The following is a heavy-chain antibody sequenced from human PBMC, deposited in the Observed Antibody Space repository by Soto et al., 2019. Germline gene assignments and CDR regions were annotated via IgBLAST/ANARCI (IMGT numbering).Heavy chain of an antibody. CDR2: IYPGDSDT. V-gene: IGHV5-51*01. Sequence: GESLKISCKGSGYSFTSYWIGWVRQMPGKGMEWMGIIYPGDSDTRYSPSFQGQVTISADKSISTAYLQWSSLKASDTAMYYCATRVQDPGKYYYGMDVWGQGTTVTVSS. CDR3: ATRVQDPGKYYYGMDV. D-gene: IGHD6-13*01. J-gene: IGHJ6*02. CDR1: GYSFTSYW.